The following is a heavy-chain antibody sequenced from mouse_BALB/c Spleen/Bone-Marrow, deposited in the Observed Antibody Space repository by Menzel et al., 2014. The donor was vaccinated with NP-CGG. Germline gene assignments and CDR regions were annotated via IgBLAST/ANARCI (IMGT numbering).Heavy chain of an antibody. CDR3: ARGGCEAMDS. CDR2: INPSTGYP. D-gene: IGHD1-1*02. V-gene: IGHV1-7*01. J-gene: IGHJ4*01. CDR1: GYTFTSYW. Sequence: QVQLMQSGAELVKPGASVKMSCKASGYTFTSYWMHWVKQRPGQGLEWIGYINPSTGYPEYNQEFKDKATLTVDKSSSTADMQLSSRSSEDAAVDYCARGGCEAMDSWGQGSSVTVSS.